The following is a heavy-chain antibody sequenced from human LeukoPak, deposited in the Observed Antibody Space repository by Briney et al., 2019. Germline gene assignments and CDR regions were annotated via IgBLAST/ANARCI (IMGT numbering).Heavy chain of an antibody. CDR3: ASLVVGAAAFDI. V-gene: IGHV4-39*07. D-gene: IGHD2-2*01. CDR2: IYYSGST. CDR1: GGSISSSSYY. Sequence: SETLSLTCTVSGGSISSSSYYWGWIRQPPGKGLEWIGSIYYSGSTNYNPSLKSRVTISVDKSKNQFSLKLSSVTAADTAVYYCASLVVGAAAFDIWGQGTMVTVSS. J-gene: IGHJ3*02.